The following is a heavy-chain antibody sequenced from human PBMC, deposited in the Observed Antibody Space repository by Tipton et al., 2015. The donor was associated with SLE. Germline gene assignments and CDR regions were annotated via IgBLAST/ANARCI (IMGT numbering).Heavy chain of an antibody. J-gene: IGHJ2*01. D-gene: IGHD4-11*01. CDR2: ISSSSAYL. Sequence: SLRLSCAASGFTFSSYSMTWVRQAPGKGLEWVSSISSSSAYLYYADSVKGRFTISRDNAKNSLYLQMNSLRAEDTAVYYCARDRAVTTTGDFDLWGRGTLVTVSS. V-gene: IGHV3-21*01. CDR1: GFTFSSYS. CDR3: ARDRAVTTTGDFDL.